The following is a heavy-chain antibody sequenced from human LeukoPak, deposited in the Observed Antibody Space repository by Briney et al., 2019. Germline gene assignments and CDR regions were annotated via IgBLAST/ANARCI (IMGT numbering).Heavy chain of an antibody. V-gene: IGHV1-69*05. CDR3: ARGGNVRNYHYYMDV. D-gene: IGHD3-10*01. CDR2: IIPIFGTA. Sequence: SVKVSCKASGGTFSSYAISWVRQAPGQGLEWMGGIIPIFGTANYAQKFQGRVTITTDESTSTAYMELSSLRSEDTAVYYCARGGNVRNYHYYMDVWGKGTTVTVSS. J-gene: IGHJ6*03. CDR1: GGTFSSYA.